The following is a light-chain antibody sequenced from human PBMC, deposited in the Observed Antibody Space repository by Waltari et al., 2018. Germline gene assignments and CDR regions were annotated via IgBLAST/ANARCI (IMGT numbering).Light chain of an antibody. Sequence: EIVMTQSPATLSVSPGKRATLSCRASQSVGNDLAWYHQAPGQAPRLLIYGASSRATGVPARFSGSGSGTEFTLTITSLQSGDFGIYFCQQYKEWPPWTFGQGTRVDTK. CDR3: QQYKEWPPWT. CDR1: QSVGND. V-gene: IGKV3-15*01. CDR2: GAS. J-gene: IGKJ1*01.